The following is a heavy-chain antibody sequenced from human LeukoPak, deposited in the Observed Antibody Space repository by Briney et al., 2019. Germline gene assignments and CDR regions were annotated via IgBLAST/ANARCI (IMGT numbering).Heavy chain of an antibody. Sequence: SETLSLTCTVSGGSIRSSTYNWGWIRQPPGKGLEWIGSFHYTGPTYYNPSLKSRVTISVDTSKNQFSLKLTSVTAADTAVYFCARTGGSFYFYYYMDVWGKGTTVTVSS. J-gene: IGHJ6*03. CDR3: ARTGGSFYFYYYMDV. V-gene: IGHV4-39*07. CDR1: GGSIRSSTYN. CDR2: FHYTGPT.